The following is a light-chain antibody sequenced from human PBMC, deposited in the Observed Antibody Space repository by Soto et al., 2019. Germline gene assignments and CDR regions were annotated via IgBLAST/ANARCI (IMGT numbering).Light chain of an antibody. Sequence: QSVLTQPPSASGTPGQRVTISCSGSSSNIGSKYVYWYQQLPGTAPKLLIYRNNQRPSGVPDRFSGSKSGTSASLAISGLRSEDEADYYCAAWDANVGDPAFGRGTKVTVL. J-gene: IGLJ2*01. CDR3: AAWDANVGDPA. CDR2: RNN. CDR1: SSNIGSKY. V-gene: IGLV1-47*01.